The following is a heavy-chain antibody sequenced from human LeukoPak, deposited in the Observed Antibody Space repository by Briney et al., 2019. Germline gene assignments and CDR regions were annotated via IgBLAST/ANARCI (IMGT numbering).Heavy chain of an antibody. CDR2: TSSGDAGT. D-gene: IGHD2-21*01. J-gene: IGHJ4*02. Sequence: AGGSLRLSCAASGFTLSTYAMSWVRQTPGKGLEWVAATSSGDAGTYHADSVRGRFTISRDNSKNTLYLQMNSLRAEDAAVYFCAKAPVTSCRGAYCYPFDSWGQGTLVTVSS. CDR1: GFTLSTYA. V-gene: IGHV3-23*01. CDR3: AKAPVTSCRGAYCYPFDS.